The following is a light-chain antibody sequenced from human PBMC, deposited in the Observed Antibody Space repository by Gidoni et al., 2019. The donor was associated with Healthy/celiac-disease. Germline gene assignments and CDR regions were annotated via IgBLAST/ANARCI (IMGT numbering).Light chain of an antibody. Sequence: QSALTQPASVSASPGQSTTISCTGTSSDVGSYNLVSWYQQHPGKAPKLMIYEGSKRPSGVSNRFSGSKSGNTASLTISGLQAEDEADYYCCSYAGSSTFAVFGGGTQLTVL. CDR3: CSYAGSSTFAV. CDR1: SSDVGSYNL. J-gene: IGLJ7*01. CDR2: EGS. V-gene: IGLV2-23*03.